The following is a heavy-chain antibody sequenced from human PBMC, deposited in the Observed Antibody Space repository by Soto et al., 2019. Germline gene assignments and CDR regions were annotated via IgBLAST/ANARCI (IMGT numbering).Heavy chain of an antibody. D-gene: IGHD6-19*01. V-gene: IGHV3-21*01. J-gene: IGHJ4*02. Sequence: LRLSCAASGFTSSSYSMNWVRQAPGKGLEWVSSISSSSSYIYYADSVKGRLTISRDNAKNSLYLQMNSLRAEDTAVYYCAREGDGCNSYYFDYWGQGTLVTGSS. CDR1: GFTSSSYS. CDR2: ISSSSSYI. CDR3: AREGDGCNSYYFDY.